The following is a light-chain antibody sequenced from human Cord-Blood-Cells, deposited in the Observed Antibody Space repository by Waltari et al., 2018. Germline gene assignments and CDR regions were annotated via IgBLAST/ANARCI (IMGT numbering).Light chain of an antibody. CDR2: AAS. V-gene: IGKV1-39*01. CDR1: QSISSY. Sequence: IQFTRSPCSLSSSVDARVTITCRASQSISSYLNWYQQKPGKAPKLLIYAASSLQSGVPSRFSGSGSGTDFTLTISSLQPEDFATYYCQQSYSTPYTFGQGTKLEIK. CDR3: QQSYSTPYT. J-gene: IGKJ2*01.